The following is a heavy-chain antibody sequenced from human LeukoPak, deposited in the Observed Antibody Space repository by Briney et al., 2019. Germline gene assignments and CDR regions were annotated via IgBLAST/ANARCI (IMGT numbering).Heavy chain of an antibody. Sequence: ASVKVSCKASGYTFTSYAMHWVRQAPGQRLEWMGWINAGNGNTKYLQKFQGRVTITRDTSASTAYMELSSLRSEDTAVYYCASSPMVRGVGIDYWGQGTLVTVSS. CDR1: GYTFTSYA. V-gene: IGHV1-3*01. D-gene: IGHD3-10*01. CDR2: INAGNGNT. J-gene: IGHJ4*02. CDR3: ASSPMVRGVGIDY.